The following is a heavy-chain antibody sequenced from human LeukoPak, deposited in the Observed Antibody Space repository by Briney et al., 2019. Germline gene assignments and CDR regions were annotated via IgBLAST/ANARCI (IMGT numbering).Heavy chain of an antibody. J-gene: IGHJ4*02. D-gene: IGHD3-22*01. Sequence: SETLSLTCTVSGYSISSGYYWGWIRQPPGKGLEWIGSIYYSGSTYYNPSLKSRVTISVDTSKNQFSLKLSSVTAADTAVYYCARDRAYYDSSGYYEALDYWGQGTLVTVSS. CDR3: ARDRAYYDSSGYYEALDY. V-gene: IGHV4-38-2*02. CDR2: IYYSGST. CDR1: GYSISSGYY.